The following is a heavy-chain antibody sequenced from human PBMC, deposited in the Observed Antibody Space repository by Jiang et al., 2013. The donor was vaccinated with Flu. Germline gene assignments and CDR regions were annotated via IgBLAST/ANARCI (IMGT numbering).Heavy chain of an antibody. CDR2: IYHSGST. D-gene: IGHD3-16*02. V-gene: IGHV4-38-2*02. Sequence: SGLVKPSETLSLTCAVSGYSISSGYYWGWIRQPPGKGLEWIGSIYHSGSTYYNPSLKSRVTISVDTSKNQFSLKLSSVTAADTAVYYCARDVYDYVWGSYRPLAAFDIWGQGTMVTVSS. CDR1: GYSISSGYY. CDR3: ARDVYDYVWGSYRPLAAFDI. J-gene: IGHJ3*02.